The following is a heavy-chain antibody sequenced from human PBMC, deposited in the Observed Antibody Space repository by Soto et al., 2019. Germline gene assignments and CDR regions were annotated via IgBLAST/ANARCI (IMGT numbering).Heavy chain of an antibody. CDR2: ISAYNGNT. CDR3: ARAWPRGYRYLKGTGTNNWFDP. V-gene: IGHV1-18*01. J-gene: IGHJ5*02. CDR1: GYTFTSYG. Sequence: QVQLVQSGAEVKKPGASVKVSCKASGYTFTSYGISWVRQAPGQGLEWMGWISAYNGNTNYAQKLQGRVTMTTDTSTSTAYMELRSLRSDDTAVYYCARAWPRGYRYLKGTGTNNWFDPWGQGTLVTVSS. D-gene: IGHD5-18*01.